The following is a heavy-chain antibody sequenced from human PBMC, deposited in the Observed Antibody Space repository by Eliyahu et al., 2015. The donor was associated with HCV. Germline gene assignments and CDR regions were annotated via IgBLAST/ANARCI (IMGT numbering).Heavy chain of an antibody. V-gene: IGHV1-69*01. Sequence: APGQGLEWMGRILPVFGSSNYAQKFQGRVSITADESTATAYLELNSLTSDDTAIFYCATVRASVTHRAEYFQHWGQGTLVTVS. D-gene: IGHD5/OR15-5a*01. CDR2: ILPVFGSS. CDR3: ATVRASVTHRAEYFQH. J-gene: IGHJ1*01.